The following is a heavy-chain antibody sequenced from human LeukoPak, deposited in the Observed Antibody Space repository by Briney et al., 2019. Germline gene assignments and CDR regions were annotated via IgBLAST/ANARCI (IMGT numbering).Heavy chain of an antibody. D-gene: IGHD6-6*01. Sequence: SVKVSCKAPGGTFSSYAISWVRQAPGQGLEWMGRIIPIFGTANYAQKFQGRVTITTDESTSTAYMELSSLRSEDTAVYYCATDPGLVAARPRGCFDPWGQGTLVTVSS. J-gene: IGHJ5*02. CDR2: IIPIFGTA. CDR3: ATDPGLVAARPRGCFDP. V-gene: IGHV1-69*05. CDR1: GGTFSSYA.